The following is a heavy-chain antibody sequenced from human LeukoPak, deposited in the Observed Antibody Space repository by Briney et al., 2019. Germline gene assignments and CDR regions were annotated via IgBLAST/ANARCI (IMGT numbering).Heavy chain of an antibody. CDR3: ARGPPDGDYFDY. J-gene: IGHJ4*02. Sequence: KPSETLSLTCTAPGGPVSSGSYYWSCIRQPPGKGLEWIGNIYYTGSTNYNPSVKSRVTISVDTSQNQFSLKLSSVTAADTAVYYCARGPPDGDYFDYWGQGTLVTVSS. V-gene: IGHV4-61*01. D-gene: IGHD4-17*01. CDR2: IYYTGST. CDR1: GGPVSSGSYY.